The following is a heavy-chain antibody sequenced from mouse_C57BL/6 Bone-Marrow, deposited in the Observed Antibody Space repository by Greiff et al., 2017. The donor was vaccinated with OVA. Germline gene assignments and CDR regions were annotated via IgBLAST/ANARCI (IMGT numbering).Heavy chain of an antibody. Sequence: EVKLMESGGGLVKPGGSLKLSCAASGFTFSSYAMSWVRQTPEKRLEWVATISDGGSYTYYPDNVKGRFTISRDNAKNNLYLQMSHLKSEDTAIYYCARESMYGNPYAMDYWGQGTSVTVSS. J-gene: IGHJ4*01. D-gene: IGHD2-10*02. CDR1: GFTFSSYA. V-gene: IGHV5-4*01. CDR2: ISDGGSYT. CDR3: ARESMYGNPYAMDY.